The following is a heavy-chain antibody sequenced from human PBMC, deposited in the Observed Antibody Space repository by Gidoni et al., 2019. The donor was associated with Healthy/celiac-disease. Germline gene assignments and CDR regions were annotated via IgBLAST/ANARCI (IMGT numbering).Heavy chain of an antibody. J-gene: IGHJ6*02. CDR3: ASLHGMDV. V-gene: IGHV3-74*01. CDR1: GFTFSSYW. CDR2: INRDGSST. Sequence: EVQLVESGGGVVQPGGSLRLSCAASGFTFSSYWMEWVRQAPGKGLVWFSRINRDGSSTSYASSVKGRFTISSDNANNTLYLHMNSLRAEDTAVYFCASLHGMDVWGQGTTVTVSS.